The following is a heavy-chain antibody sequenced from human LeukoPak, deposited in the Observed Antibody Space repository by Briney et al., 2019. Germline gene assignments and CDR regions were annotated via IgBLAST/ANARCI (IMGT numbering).Heavy chain of an antibody. D-gene: IGHD6-19*01. J-gene: IGHJ4*02. CDR3: ARDLGDSSGRTYYFDY. CDR2: ISYDGSNT. CDR1: GFTFSTYG. Sequence: GGSLRLSCAASGFTFSTYGMHWVRQAPGKGLEWVAVISYDGSNTYYADSVKGRFTISRDNSKNTLYLQMNSLRAEDTAVYYCARDLGDSSGRTYYFDYWGQGTLVTVSS. V-gene: IGHV3-30*03.